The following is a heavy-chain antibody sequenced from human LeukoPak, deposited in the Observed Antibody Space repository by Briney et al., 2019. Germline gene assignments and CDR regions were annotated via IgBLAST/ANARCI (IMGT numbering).Heavy chain of an antibody. CDR3: ATSSGYILTV. CDR2: IYYSGGT. J-gene: IGHJ3*01. CDR1: GGSISSGGYY. D-gene: IGHD3-22*01. V-gene: IGHV4-31*03. Sequence: SETLSLTCTVSGGSISSGGYYWSWIRQHPGKGLEWIGYIYYSGGTYYNPSLKSRVTISVDTSKNQFSLKLSSVTAADTAVYYCATSSGYILTVWGQGTMVTVSS.